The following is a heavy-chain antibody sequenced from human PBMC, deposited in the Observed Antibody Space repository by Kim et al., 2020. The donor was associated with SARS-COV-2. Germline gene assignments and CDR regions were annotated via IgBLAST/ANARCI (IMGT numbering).Heavy chain of an antibody. V-gene: IGHV4-39*01. D-gene: IGHD3-9*01. CDR3: ASTPTYYDILTGYLLSFDY. CDR2: IYYSGST. CDR1: GGSISSSSYY. J-gene: IGHJ4*02. Sequence: SETLSLTCTVSGGSISSSSYYWGWIRQPPGKGLEWIGSIYYSGSTYYNPSLKSRVTISVDTSKNQFSLKLSSVTAADTAVYYCASTPTYYDILTGYLLSFDYWGQGTLVTVSS.